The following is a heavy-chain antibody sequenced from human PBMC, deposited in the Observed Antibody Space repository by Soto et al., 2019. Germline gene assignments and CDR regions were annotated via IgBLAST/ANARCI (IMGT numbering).Heavy chain of an antibody. V-gene: IGHV4-59*08. CDR2: IYDSGST. CDR1: DGSISSYY. CDR3: AGDIRSGSYRFDY. J-gene: IGHJ4*02. D-gene: IGHD1-26*01. Sequence: SETLSLTCTVSDGSISSYYWSWLRQPPGKVLEWIGYIYDSGSTIYNPSLKSRVTISVDRPNNQFSLKLRSMTAAETAIYYCAGDIRSGSYRFDYWGQGTLVTVSS.